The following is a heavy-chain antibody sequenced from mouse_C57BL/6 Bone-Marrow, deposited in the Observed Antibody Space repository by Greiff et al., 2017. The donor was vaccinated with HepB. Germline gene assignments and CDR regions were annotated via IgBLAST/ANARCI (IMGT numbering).Heavy chain of an antibody. V-gene: IGHV1-81*01. Sequence: VKLQESGAELARPGASVKLSCKASGYTFTSYGISWVKQRTGQGLEWIGEIYPRSGNTYYNEKFKGKATLTADKSSSTAYMELRSLTSEDSAVYFCERSGGSSWFAYWGQGTLVTVSA. J-gene: IGHJ3*01. CDR1: GYTFTSYG. CDR2: IYPRSGNT. D-gene: IGHD1-1*01. CDR3: ERSGGSSWFAY.